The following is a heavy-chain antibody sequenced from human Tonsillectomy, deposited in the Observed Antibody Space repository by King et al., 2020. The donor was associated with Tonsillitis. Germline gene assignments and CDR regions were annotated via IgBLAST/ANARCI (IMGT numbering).Heavy chain of an antibody. Sequence: QLVQSGAEVKKPGASVKVSCKASGYIFTTYGVNWVRQAPGKGLELMGWISAYNGNTNYAQKFQGRVTMTTDTSTSTAYMELRSLRSDDTAMYYCARRDYYDSSGYGAFDIWGQGTMVTVSS. J-gene: IGHJ3*02. D-gene: IGHD3-22*01. CDR3: ARRDYYDSSGYGAFDI. V-gene: IGHV1-18*01. CDR2: ISAYNGNT. CDR1: GYIFTTYG.